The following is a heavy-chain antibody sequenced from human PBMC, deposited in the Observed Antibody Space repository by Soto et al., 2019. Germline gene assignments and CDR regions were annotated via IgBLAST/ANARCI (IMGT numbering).Heavy chain of an antibody. J-gene: IGHJ5*02. CDR2: INHSGST. CDR3: ARGLKAAAVTYNWFDP. V-gene: IGHV4-34*01. D-gene: IGHD6-13*01. CDR1: GGSFSGYY. Sequence: QVQLQQWGAGLLKPSETLSLTCAVYGGSFSGYYWSWIRQPPGKGLEWIGEINHSGSTNYNPSLKSRVTRSVDTSKNQFSLKLSSVTAADTAVYYCARGLKAAAVTYNWFDPWGQGTLVTVSS.